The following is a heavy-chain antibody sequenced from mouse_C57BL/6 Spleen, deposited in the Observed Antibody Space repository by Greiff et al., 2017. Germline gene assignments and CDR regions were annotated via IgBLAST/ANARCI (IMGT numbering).Heavy chain of an antibody. J-gene: IGHJ3*01. CDR2: ISDGGSYT. CDR1: GFTFSSYA. Sequence: EVQGVESGGGLVKPGGSLKLSCAASGFTFSSYAMSWVRQTPEKRLEWVATISDGGSYTYYPDNVKGRFTISRDNAKNNLYLQMSHLKSEDTAMYYCARGGGSSYWFAYWGQGTLVTVSA. D-gene: IGHD1-1*01. V-gene: IGHV5-4*01. CDR3: ARGGGSSYWFAY.